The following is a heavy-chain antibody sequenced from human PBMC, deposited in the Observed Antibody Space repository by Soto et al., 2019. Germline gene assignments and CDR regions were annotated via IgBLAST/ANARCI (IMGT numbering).Heavy chain of an antibody. V-gene: IGHV1-69*13. CDR1: GGTFISYA. D-gene: IGHD2-15*01. CDR3: ASGRGYYYGMDV. Sequence: SVKVSCKASGGTFISYAISWVRQAPGQGLEWMGGIIPIFGTANYAQKFQGRVTITADESTSTAYMELSSPRSEDTAVYYCASGRGYYYGMDVWGQGTTVTVSS. CDR2: IIPIFGTA. J-gene: IGHJ6*02.